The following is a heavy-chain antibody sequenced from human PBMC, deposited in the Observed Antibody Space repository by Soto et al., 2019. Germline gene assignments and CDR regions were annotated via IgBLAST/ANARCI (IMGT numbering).Heavy chain of an antibody. CDR3: ARDKIVGATDYFDY. CDR1: GFTFSSYD. V-gene: IGHV3-33*01. CDR2: IWYDGSNK. D-gene: IGHD1-26*01. J-gene: IGHJ4*02. Sequence: GGSLRLSCAASGFTFSSYDMHRVRQAPGKGLEGVAVIWYDGSNKYYADSVKGRFTISRDNSKNTLYLQMNSLRAEDTAVYYCARDKIVGATDYFDYWGQGTLVTVSS.